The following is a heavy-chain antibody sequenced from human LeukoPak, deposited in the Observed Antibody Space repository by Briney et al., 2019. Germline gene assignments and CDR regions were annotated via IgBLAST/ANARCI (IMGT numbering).Heavy chain of an antibody. CDR2: IYYSGST. D-gene: IGHD5-18*01. Sequence: KPSETLSLTCTVSGGSISSSSYYWDWIRQPPGKGLEWIGNIYYSGSTYYNPSLKSRVTISVDTSKNQFSLKLSSVTAADTAVYYCARVSYGANYYYYYCMDVWGKGTTVTVSS. V-gene: IGHV4-39*01. CDR1: GGSISSSSYY. J-gene: IGHJ6*03. CDR3: ARVSYGANYYYYYCMDV.